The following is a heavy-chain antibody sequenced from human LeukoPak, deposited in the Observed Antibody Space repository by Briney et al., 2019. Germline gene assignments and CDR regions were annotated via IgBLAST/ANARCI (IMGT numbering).Heavy chain of an antibody. J-gene: IGHJ4*02. V-gene: IGHV3-7*03. CDR1: GFSFSSYW. CDR3: ARDSGWFRFDY. D-gene: IGHD6-13*01. Sequence: GGSLRLSCAASGFSFSSYWMTWVRQAPGKGLEWVANIKEDGSDKYYVDSVKGRFTISRDNAKNSLYLQMNSLRAEDTAVYYCARDSGWFRFDYWGQGTLVTVSS. CDR2: IKEDGSDK.